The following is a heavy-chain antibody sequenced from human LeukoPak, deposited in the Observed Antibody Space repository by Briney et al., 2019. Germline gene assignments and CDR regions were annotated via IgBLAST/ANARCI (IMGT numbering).Heavy chain of an antibody. D-gene: IGHD3-9*01. V-gene: IGHV1-18*01. Sequence: ASVKVSCKTSGYTFTDYDITWVRQAPGQGLEWMGRVSPYNGNTYYSQRFQDRVTITKDTSTSTAYMELRSLRSDDTAVYYCARDSMYFDWLLEFDYWGQGTLVTVSS. CDR3: ARDSMYFDWLLEFDY. CDR2: VSPYNGNT. CDR1: GYTFTDYD. J-gene: IGHJ4*02.